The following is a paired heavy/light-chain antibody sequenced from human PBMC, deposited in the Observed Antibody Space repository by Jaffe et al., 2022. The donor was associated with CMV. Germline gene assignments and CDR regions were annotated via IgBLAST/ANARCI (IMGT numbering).Light chain of an antibody. V-gene: IGKV1-39*01. Sequence: DIQMTQSPSSLSASVGDRVTITCRASQNIYFYLNWYQQTPGKAPKLLIYAASSLQSGVPSRFSGSGSGTDFTLTISSLQPEDFAIYYCQETYSTPLNVGPGTKVDIK. CDR2: AAS. J-gene: IGKJ3*01. CDR1: QNIYFY. CDR3: QETYSTPLN.
Heavy chain of an antibody. D-gene: IGHD2-21*01. CDR2: INPNSGGT. CDR1: GYTFTGYY. V-gene: IGHV1-2*02. J-gene: IGHJ4*02. CDR3: ARSVAPTRSGLDY. Sequence: QVQLVQSGAEMKKPGASVKVSCKASGYTFTGYYFHWVRQAPGRGLEWMGWINPNSGGTNFAQKFQGRVTMTSDTDISTTYMELSSLRSDDTAVYYCARSVAPTRSGLDYWGQGTLVSVSS.